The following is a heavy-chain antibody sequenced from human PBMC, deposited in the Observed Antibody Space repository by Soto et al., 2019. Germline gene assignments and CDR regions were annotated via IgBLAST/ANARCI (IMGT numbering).Heavy chain of an antibody. Sequence: GESLKISCKGSGYSFTSYWIRWVRQMPGKGLEWMGRIDPSDSYTNYSPSFQGHVTISADKSISTAYLQWSSLKASDTAMYYCARNPRYDFWSGYPSYYYYGMDVWGQGTTVTVSS. D-gene: IGHD3-3*01. CDR2: IDPSDSYT. V-gene: IGHV5-10-1*01. CDR1: GYSFTSYW. CDR3: ARNPRYDFWSGYPSYYYYGMDV. J-gene: IGHJ6*02.